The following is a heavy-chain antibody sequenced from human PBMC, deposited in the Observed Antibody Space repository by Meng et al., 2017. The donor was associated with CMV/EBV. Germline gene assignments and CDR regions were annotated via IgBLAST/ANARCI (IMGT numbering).Heavy chain of an antibody. CDR2: ISSSSYI. D-gene: IGHD1-26*01. Sequence: ETLSLTCAASGFTFSSYSMNWVRQAPGKGLEWVASISSSSYIYYADSVKGRFTISRDNAKNSLYLQMNSLRAEDTAVYYCARELTPGGNWGQGTLVTVSS. CDR1: GFTFSSYS. CDR3: ARELTPGGN. J-gene: IGHJ4*02. V-gene: IGHV3-21*01.